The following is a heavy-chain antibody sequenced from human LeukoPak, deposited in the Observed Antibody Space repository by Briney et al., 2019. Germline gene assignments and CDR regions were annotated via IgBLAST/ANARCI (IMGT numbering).Heavy chain of an antibody. V-gene: IGHV3-74*01. CDR2: INSDGSST. CDR1: GFTFSSHW. J-gene: IGHJ4*02. D-gene: IGHD3-22*01. CDR3: ASGGYYYDNSGYDY. Sequence: GGSLRPSCAASGFTFSSHWMHWVRQAPGKGLVWVSRINSDGSSTSYADSVKGRFTISRDNAKNTLYLQMNSLRAEDTAVYYCASGGYYYDNSGYDYWGQGTLVTVSS.